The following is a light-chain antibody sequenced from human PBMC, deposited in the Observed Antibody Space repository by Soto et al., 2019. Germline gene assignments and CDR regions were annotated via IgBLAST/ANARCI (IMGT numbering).Light chain of an antibody. CDR1: SSDMGGPNF. Sequence: QSALPQPRSVSGSPGQSVTISCTGTSSDMGGPNFLSWYQQHPGKAPKLMIYDDTKPPSGVPDRFSGSKSGNTASLTISGLQADDEADYYCCSYTGRVVFGGGTKLTVL. CDR2: DDT. V-gene: IGLV2-11*01. CDR3: CSYTGRVV. J-gene: IGLJ2*01.